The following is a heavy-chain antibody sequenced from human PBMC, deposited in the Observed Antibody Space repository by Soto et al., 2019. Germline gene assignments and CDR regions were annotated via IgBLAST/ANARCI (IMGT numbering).Heavy chain of an antibody. CDR1: GYTFTSYA. CDR2: ISAYNGNT. D-gene: IGHD3-16*01. Sequence: QVQLVQSGADVKKPGASVKVSCKASGYTFTSYAISWVRQAPGQGLEWMGWISAYNGNTKYAQKLQGRVTMTTDTSTSTGYMELRSLRSDDTAVYYCARDHGGGITFEWGQGTLVTVSS. J-gene: IGHJ4*02. V-gene: IGHV1-18*01. CDR3: ARDHGGGITFE.